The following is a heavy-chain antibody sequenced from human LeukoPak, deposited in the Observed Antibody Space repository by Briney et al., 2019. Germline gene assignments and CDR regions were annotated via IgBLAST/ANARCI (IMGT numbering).Heavy chain of an antibody. CDR3: AREDFWSGYFDY. Sequence: GGSPRLSCAASGFTFSNYWMSWVRQAPGKGLEWVANIKQDGSEKYYVDSVRGRFTISRDNAKNSLYLQMNSLRAKDTAVYYCAREDFWSGYFDYWGQGTLVTVSS. CDR1: GFTFSNYW. V-gene: IGHV3-7*01. D-gene: IGHD3-3*01. CDR2: IKQDGSEK. J-gene: IGHJ4*02.